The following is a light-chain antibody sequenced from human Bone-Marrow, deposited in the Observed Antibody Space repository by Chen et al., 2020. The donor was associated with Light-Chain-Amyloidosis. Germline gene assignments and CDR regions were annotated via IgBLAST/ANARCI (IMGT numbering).Light chain of an antibody. CDR2: EDD. J-gene: IGLJ3*02. V-gene: IGLV6-57*01. CDR3: QSYQGSSQGV. CDR1: SGSIATNY. Sequence: NFMLTPPHSVSESPGKTVIISCTRSSGSIATNYVQWYQQRPGSSPTTVIYEDDQRPSGVPHRFSGSIDRSSNSASLTISGLKTEDEADYYCQSYQGSSQGVFGGGTKLTVL.